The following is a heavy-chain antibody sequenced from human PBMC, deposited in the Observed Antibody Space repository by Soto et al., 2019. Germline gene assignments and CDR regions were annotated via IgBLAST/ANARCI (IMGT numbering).Heavy chain of an antibody. CDR1: GYTFTIYD. J-gene: IGHJ4*02. V-gene: IGHV1-8*01. CDR2: MSPNSGNT. D-gene: IGHD6-13*01. CDR3: ARNLEAAAAQF. Sequence: ASVKVSCTASGYTFTIYDINWVRQATGQGLEWMGGMSPNSGNTGYAQKFQGRVTMTRNTSISTAYMELSSLRSDDTAVYYCARNLEAAAAQFWGQGTLVTVSS.